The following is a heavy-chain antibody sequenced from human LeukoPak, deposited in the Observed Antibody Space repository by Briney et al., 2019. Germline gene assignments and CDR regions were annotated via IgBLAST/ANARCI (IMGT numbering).Heavy chain of an antibody. CDR3: ARVRLWFGELNYYYYGMDV. CDR2: ISSSGSTI. CDR1: GFTFSDYY. V-gene: IGHV3-11*01. D-gene: IGHD3-10*01. Sequence: GGSLRLSCAASGFTFSDYYMRWIRQAPGKGLEWVSYISSSGSTIYYADSVKGRFTISRDNAKNSLYLQMNSLRAEDTAVYYCARVRLWFGELNYYYYGMDVWGQGTTVTVSS. J-gene: IGHJ6*02.